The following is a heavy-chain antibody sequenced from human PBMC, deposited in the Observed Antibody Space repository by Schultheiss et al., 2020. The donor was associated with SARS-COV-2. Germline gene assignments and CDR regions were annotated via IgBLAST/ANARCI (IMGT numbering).Heavy chain of an antibody. Sequence: ESLKISCAASGFTVSSNYMSWVRQAPGKGLEWIGSIYYSGSTNYNPSLKSRVTISVDTSKNQFSLKLSSVTAADTAVYYCATKLSWGQGTLVTVSS. CDR3: ATKLS. D-gene: IGHD3-10*01. CDR2: IYYSGST. J-gene: IGHJ4*02. CDR1: GFTVSSNY. V-gene: IGHV4-59*02.